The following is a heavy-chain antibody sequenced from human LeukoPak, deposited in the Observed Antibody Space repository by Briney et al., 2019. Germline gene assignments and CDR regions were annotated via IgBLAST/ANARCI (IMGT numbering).Heavy chain of an antibody. CDR3: VTYRPGDINWFDP. CDR1: GASIRTANYY. CDR2: MEYSVST. J-gene: IGHJ5*02. V-gene: IGHV4-31*03. D-gene: IGHD2-21*01. Sequence: SETLSLTCTVSGASIRTANYYWSWTRQYPGKGLKWIGYMEYSVSTRYNPSLKSRVVISADTSKNQFSLNLRSVTAADSAIYYCVTYRPGDINWFDPWGQGILVTVSS.